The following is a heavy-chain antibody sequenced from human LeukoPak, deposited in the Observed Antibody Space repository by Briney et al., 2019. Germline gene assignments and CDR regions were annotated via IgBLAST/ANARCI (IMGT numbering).Heavy chain of an antibody. CDR1: GFTFSGSA. CDR3: TRHSDKYCSGAGCFHYNFYGLDV. Sequence: PGGSLRLSCAASGFTFSGSAMRWVRQAHGKGLEWLGRIRSRANSYTTVYAAPVQGRFSISRDDSMNMAYLQVNSLRVEDTAVYYCTRHSDKYCSGAGCFHYNFYGLDVWGQGTTVIVSS. J-gene: IGHJ6*02. V-gene: IGHV3-73*01. CDR2: IRSRANSYTT. D-gene: IGHD2-15*01.